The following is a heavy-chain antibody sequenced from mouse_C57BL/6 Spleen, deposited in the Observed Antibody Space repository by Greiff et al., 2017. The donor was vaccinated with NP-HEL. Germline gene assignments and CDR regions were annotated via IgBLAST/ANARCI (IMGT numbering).Heavy chain of an antibody. CDR3: ARSYYYAGYFDV. CDR1: GYTFTDYY. CDR2: INPNNGGT. D-gene: IGHD1-1*01. Sequence: VQLQQSGPELVKPGASVKISCKASGYTFTDYYMNWVKQSHGKSLEWIGDINPNNGGTSYNQKFKGKATLTVDKSSSTAYMELRSLTSEDSAVYYCARSYYYAGYFDVWGTGTTVTVSS. V-gene: IGHV1-26*01. J-gene: IGHJ1*03.